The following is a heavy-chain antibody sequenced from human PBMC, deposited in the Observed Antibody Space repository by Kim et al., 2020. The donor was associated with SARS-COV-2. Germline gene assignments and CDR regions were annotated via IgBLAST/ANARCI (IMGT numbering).Heavy chain of an antibody. D-gene: IGHD3-22*01. Sequence: ASVKVSCKVSGYTLTELAMHWVRQAPGKGLEWMGGFDPEDGETIYAQKFQGRVTMTEDTSTDTAYMELSSLRSEDTAVYYCATVAYRIYSSSGYYGWYFDYWGQGTLVTVSS. CDR2: FDPEDGET. CDR1: GYTLTELA. CDR3: ATVAYRIYSSSGYYGWYFDY. J-gene: IGHJ4*01. V-gene: IGHV1-24*01.